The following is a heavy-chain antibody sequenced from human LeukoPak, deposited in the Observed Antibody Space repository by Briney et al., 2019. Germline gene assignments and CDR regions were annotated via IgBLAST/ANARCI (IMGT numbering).Heavy chain of an antibody. CDR1: GGSISSYY. V-gene: IGHV4-59*07. CDR2: IYYRRST. J-gene: IGHJ6*03. Sequence: SDTLSLTGTVSGGSISSYYWSWIRQPPGKGLERSGYIYYRRSTNYHHSLKSRVTISVDTSKNQFSLKLSSVTAADTAVYYCARVGNWNHEGVYYYMDVWGKGTTVTVSS. CDR3: ARVGNWNHEGVYYYMDV. D-gene: IGHD1-1*01.